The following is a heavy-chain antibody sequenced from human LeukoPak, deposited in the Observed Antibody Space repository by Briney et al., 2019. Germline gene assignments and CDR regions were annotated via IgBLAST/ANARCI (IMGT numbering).Heavy chain of an antibody. CDR2: INPNSGGT. Sequence: ASVKVSCKASGYTFTGYYMHWVRQAPGQGLEWMGWINPNSGGTNYAQKFQGRATMTRDTSISTAYMELSRLRSDDTAVYYCARDGLKGSSWYQDYWGQGTLVTVSS. CDR1: GYTFTGYY. CDR3: ARDGLKGSSWYQDY. J-gene: IGHJ4*02. V-gene: IGHV1-2*02. D-gene: IGHD6-13*01.